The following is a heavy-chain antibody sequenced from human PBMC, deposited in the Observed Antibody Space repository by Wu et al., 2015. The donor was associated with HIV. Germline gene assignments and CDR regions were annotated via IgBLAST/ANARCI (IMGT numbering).Heavy chain of an antibody. V-gene: IGHV1-2*02. Sequence: GPQTKKPGASVTVSCVSDGYDYMNYRISWVREVPGKGFEWMGWMHPRGGRVNYSRRFQERMSMYRDVSTETSYMDLRGLTVDDTAKYFCVRGRNLRRRGLLFLGTWNFGVRPTTVVVLRYY. CDR2: MHPRGGRV. CDR3: VRGRNLRRRGLLFLGTWNFGVRPTTVVVLRYY. CDR1: GYDYMNYR. J-gene: IGHJ6*01. D-gene: IGHD2-21*01.